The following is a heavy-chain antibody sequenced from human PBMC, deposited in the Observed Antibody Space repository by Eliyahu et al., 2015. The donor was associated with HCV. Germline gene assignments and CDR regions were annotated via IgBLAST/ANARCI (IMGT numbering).Heavy chain of an antibody. D-gene: IGHD1-1*01. V-gene: IGHV4-39*01. CDR3: ARPERY. Sequence: QLQLQQSGPGVGKTSETLSLXCTVXGGSITSXSYFWAWXRQPXGKGLEWIGSVHYSGSTKYSPSLKNRVTISVDTSRSQFSLRLNSVTAADTAVYYCARPERYWGQGTLVSVSS. CDR1: GGSITSXSYF. J-gene: IGHJ4*02. CDR2: VHYSGST.